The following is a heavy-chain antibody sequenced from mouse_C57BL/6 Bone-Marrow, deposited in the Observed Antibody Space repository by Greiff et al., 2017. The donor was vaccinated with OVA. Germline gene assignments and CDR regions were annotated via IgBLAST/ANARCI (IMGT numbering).Heavy chain of an antibody. CDR1: GFSLTSYG. J-gene: IGHJ4*01. V-gene: IGHV2-9*01. CDR2: IWGGGST. CDR3: AKEGYYGVEYDLDD. D-gene: IGHD1-1*01. Sequence: VQLVESGPGLVAPSQSLSITCTVSGFSLTSYGVHWVRQPPGKGLEWLGVIWGGGSTNYNSALMSSLSISKDNSKSQVCLKMNSLQTDDTAMDYCAKEGYYGVEYDLDDWGQGTTVTVSS.